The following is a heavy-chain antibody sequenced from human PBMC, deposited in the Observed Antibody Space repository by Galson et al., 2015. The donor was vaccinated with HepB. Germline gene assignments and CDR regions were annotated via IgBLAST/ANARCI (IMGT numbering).Heavy chain of an antibody. D-gene: IGHD6-19*01. J-gene: IGHJ5*02. Sequence: VKVSCKASGYTFTGYYMHWVRRAPGQGLEWMGRINPNSGGTNYAQKFQGRVTMTRDTSISTAYMELSRLRSDDTAVYYCARARAVAGYNWFDPWGQGTLVTVSS. CDR1: GYTFTGYY. CDR2: INPNSGGT. V-gene: IGHV1-2*06. CDR3: ARARAVAGYNWFDP.